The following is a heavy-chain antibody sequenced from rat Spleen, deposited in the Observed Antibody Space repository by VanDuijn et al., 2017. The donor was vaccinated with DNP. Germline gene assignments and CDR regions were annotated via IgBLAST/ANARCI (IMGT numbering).Heavy chain of an antibody. CDR2: ISYDGSST. CDR3: ASHTYYGYDYFVY. V-gene: IGHV5-7*01. J-gene: IGHJ2*01. Sequence: EVQLVESGGGLVQPGRSLKLSCAASGFTFSDYNMAWVRQAPKKGLEWVATISYDGSSTYYRDSVKGRFTISRDNAEGTLNLQMNSLRSEDTATYYCASHTYYGYDYFVYWGQGVMVTVSS. CDR1: GFTFSDYN. D-gene: IGHD1-9*01.